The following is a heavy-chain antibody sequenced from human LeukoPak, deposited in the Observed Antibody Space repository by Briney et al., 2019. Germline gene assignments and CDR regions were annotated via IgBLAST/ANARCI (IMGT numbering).Heavy chain of an antibody. Sequence: GRSLRLSCAASGFTFSSFGMHWVRQAPGKGLEWVAVIWYDGSNKYYADSVEGRFTISRDNSKNTLSLQMNSLRAEDTAVYYCAKDAAGSSSWANYWGQGALVTVSS. CDR1: GFTFSSFG. CDR3: AKDAAGSSSWANY. CDR2: IWYDGSNK. J-gene: IGHJ4*02. D-gene: IGHD6-13*01. V-gene: IGHV3-33*06.